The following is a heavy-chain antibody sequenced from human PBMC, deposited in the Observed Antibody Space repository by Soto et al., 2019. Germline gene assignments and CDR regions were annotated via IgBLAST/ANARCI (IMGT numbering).Heavy chain of an antibody. D-gene: IGHD1-20*01. V-gene: IGHV5-51*01. CDR3: ARVFPRAFDI. Sequence: GESLKISCKGSGYSFTNYWIAWARQMPGKGLEWMGIIYPGDSDTRYSPSFQGQVTISADKSISTAYLQWSSLKASDTAMYYCARVFPRAFDIWGQGTMVTVSS. J-gene: IGHJ3*02. CDR2: IYPGDSDT. CDR1: GYSFTNYW.